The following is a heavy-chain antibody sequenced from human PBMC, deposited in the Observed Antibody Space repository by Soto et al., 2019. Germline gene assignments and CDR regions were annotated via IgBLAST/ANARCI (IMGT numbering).Heavy chain of an antibody. J-gene: IGHJ6*03. Sequence: SETLSLTCAVYGGSFSGYYWSWIRQPPGKGLEWIGEINHSGSTKYNPSLKSRVTISVDTSKNQFSLKLSSVTAADTAVYYCARYCYYYYYYMDVWGKGTTVTVSS. D-gene: IGHD2-15*01. CDR3: ARYCYYYYYYMDV. CDR2: INHSGST. V-gene: IGHV4-34*01. CDR1: GGSFSGYY.